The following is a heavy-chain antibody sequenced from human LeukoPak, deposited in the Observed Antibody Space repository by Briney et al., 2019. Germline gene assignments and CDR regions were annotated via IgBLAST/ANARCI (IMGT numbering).Heavy chain of an antibody. V-gene: IGHV4-39*01. Sequence: SETLSLTCTVSGSSLSSTSSYWGWIRQPPGKGLEWIGYIHYGGNTNYNPSLKSRVTISFDTSKNQFSLNLISATAADTAVYYCARLPGGYWGQGTLVIVSS. CDR2: IHYGGNT. D-gene: IGHD1-26*01. J-gene: IGHJ4*02. CDR3: ARLPGGY. CDR1: GSSLSSTSSY.